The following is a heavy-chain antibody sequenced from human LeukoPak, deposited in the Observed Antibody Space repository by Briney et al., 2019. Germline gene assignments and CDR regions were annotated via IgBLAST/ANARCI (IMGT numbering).Heavy chain of an antibody. CDR1: GFAFSSYS. D-gene: IGHD5-12*01. CDR3: ARVSDAYDYFFDY. Sequence: GGSLRLSCAASGFAFSSYSMNWVRQAPGKGLEWVSSVSRRSSFIFYADSVQGRFTVSRDDAKDSLFLQMNSLRAEDTAVYYCARVSDAYDYFFDYWGQGPLVTVSS. V-gene: IGHV3-21*01. CDR2: VSRRSSFI. J-gene: IGHJ4*02.